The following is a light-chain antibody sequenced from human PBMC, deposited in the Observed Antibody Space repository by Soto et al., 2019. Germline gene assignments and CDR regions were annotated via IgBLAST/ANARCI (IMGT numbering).Light chain of an antibody. CDR3: QQYKNWPL. CDR2: GAS. CDR1: HSVNSH. J-gene: IGKJ5*01. Sequence: MMMTQSPATLSVSPVERVTLSCRTSHSVNSHVAWYQQKPGQAPRLLLYGASTRATGIPVRFSCSGFGTEFIITISSLQSEDFEVYSCQQYKNWPLFGQGTRLEIK. V-gene: IGKV3-15*01.